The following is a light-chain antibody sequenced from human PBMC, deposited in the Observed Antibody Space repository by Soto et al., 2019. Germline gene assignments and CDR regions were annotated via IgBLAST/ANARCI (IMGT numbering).Light chain of an antibody. J-gene: IGKJ2*01. CDR1: QSVSSY. Sequence: EIVLTQSPATLSLSPGERATLSCRASQSVSSYLAWYQQKPGQAPRLLIYDASNRATGITARFSGSGSGTNFTLTISRLEPEDFTVYNCQQRSNWPPYTFCQGAKREI. CDR3: QQRSNWPPYT. CDR2: DAS. V-gene: IGKV3-11*01.